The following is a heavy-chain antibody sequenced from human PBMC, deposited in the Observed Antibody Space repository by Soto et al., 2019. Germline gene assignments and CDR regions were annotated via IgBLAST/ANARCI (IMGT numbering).Heavy chain of an antibody. V-gene: IGHV4-4*02. D-gene: IGHD7-27*01. Sequence: SETRSLTWTVSGDSMTSSVWWALVRQPPGKGLEWIGEVFHTGNTNYNPSLKSRVTMSVDKSTNEFSLKVTSVTAADTAIYYCARKAWVRFDYWGQGALVTVSS. J-gene: IGHJ4*02. CDR3: ARKAWVRFDY. CDR2: VFHTGNT. CDR1: GDSMTSSVW.